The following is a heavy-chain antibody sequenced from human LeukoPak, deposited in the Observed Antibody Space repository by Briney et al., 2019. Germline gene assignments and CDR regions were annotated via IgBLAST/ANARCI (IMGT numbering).Heavy chain of an antibody. J-gene: IGHJ3*02. CDR3: AKDMEIWFGELRFQAFDI. D-gene: IGHD3-10*01. Sequence: PGGSLRLSCAASGFTFDDYAMHWVRQAPGKGLEWVSGISWNSGSIGYADSVKGRFTISRDNAKNSLYLQMNSLRAEDTALYYCAKDMEIWFGELRFQAFDIWGQGTMVTVSS. V-gene: IGHV3-9*01. CDR2: ISWNSGSI. CDR1: GFTFDDYA.